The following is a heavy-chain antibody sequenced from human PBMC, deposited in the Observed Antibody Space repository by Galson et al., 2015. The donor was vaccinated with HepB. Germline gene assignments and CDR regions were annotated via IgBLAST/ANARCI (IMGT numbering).Heavy chain of an antibody. CDR3: ATPIAAAGRDY. CDR2: ISCDGSNK. D-gene: IGHD6-13*01. J-gene: IGHJ4*02. V-gene: IGHV3-30-3*01. Sequence: SLRLSCAASGCTFCSYALHWVRQAPGTGLECLAVISCDGSNKYYAVSVKGRFTISRDNSKNTLYLQMNSLRAEDTAVYYCATPIAAAGRDYWGQGTLVTVSS. CDR1: GCTFCSYA.